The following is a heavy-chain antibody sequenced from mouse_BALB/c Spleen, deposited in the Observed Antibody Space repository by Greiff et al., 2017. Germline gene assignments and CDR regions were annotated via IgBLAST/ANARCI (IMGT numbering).Heavy chain of an antibody. CDR2: ISNGGGST. V-gene: IGHV5-12-2*01. D-gene: IGHD1-1*01. J-gene: IGHJ1*01. Sequence: DVMLVESGGGLVQPGGSLKLSCAASGFTFSSYTMSWVRQTPEKRLEWVAYISNGGGSTYYPDTVKGRFTISRDNAKNTLYLQMSSLKSEDTAMYYCARRGRDWYFDVWGAGTTVTVSS. CDR1: GFTFSSYT. CDR3: ARRGRDWYFDV.